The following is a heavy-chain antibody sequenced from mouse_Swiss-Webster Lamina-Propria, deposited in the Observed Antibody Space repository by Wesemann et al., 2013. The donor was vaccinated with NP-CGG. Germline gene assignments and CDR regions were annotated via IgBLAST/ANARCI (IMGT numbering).Heavy chain of an antibody. D-gene: IGHD1-1*01. V-gene: IGHV3-8*01. Sequence: EYAGYISYSGSTYYNPSLKSRISITRDTSKNQYYLQLNSVTTEDTATYYCARYYYDGSYGAMDYWGQGTSVTVSS. J-gene: IGHJ4*01. CDR3: ARYYYDGSYGAMDY. CDR2: ISYSGST.